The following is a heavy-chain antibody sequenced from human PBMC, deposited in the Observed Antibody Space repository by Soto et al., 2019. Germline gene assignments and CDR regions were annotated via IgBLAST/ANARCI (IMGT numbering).Heavy chain of an antibody. D-gene: IGHD1-1*01. Sequence: LRLSCAASGFTFSSYGMHWARQAPGKGLEWVAVISYDGSNKYYADSVKGRFTISRDNSKNTLYLQMNSLRAEDTAVYYCARPTLRLERRYYYGMDVWGQGTTVTVSS. V-gene: IGHV3-30*03. CDR1: GFTFSSYG. CDR2: ISYDGSNK. J-gene: IGHJ6*02. CDR3: ARPTLRLERRYYYGMDV.